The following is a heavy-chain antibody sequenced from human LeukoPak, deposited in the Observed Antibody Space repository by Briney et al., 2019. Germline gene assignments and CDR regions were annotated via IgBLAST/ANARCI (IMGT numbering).Heavy chain of an antibody. CDR3: ARGQGIAAFDY. D-gene: IGHD6-25*01. Sequence: GGSLRLPCAASGHTFSRYAMSWVRQAPGKALEWVSSNSGSGVSTYYADSVKGRFTISSDNSKNTLFLQMNSLRAEDTAVYYCARGQGIAAFDYWGQGALVTVSS. J-gene: IGHJ4*02. V-gene: IGHV3-23*01. CDR1: GHTFSRYA. CDR2: NSGSGVST.